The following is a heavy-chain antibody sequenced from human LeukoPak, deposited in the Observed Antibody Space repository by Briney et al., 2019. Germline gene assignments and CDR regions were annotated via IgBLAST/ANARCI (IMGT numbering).Heavy chain of an antibody. V-gene: IGHV1-46*01. CDR2: INPSGDYT. J-gene: IGHJ4*02. D-gene: IGHD6-13*01. CDR1: GYTFTRYY. Sequence: ASVKVPCKASGYTFTRYYMHWMRQAPGQGPEWMGVINPSGDYTNYAQKFQGRVTMTRDMSTSTVYMELSSLRSEDTAVYYCASEIPASGYLDYWGQGTLVTVSS. CDR3: ASEIPASGYLDY.